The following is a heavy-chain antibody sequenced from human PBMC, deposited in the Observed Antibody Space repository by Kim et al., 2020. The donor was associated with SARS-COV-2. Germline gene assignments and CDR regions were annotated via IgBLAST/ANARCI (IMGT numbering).Heavy chain of an antibody. V-gene: IGHV1-8*01. J-gene: IGHJ6*02. CDR3: ARPHPYGSGSYYIGYYDYGMDV. D-gene: IGHD3-10*01. CDR1: GYTFTSYD. Sequence: ASVKVSCKASGYTFTSYDFNWVRQATGQGLEWMGWMNPNSGNTGYAQKFQGRVTMTRNTSISTAYMELSSLRSEDTAVYYCARPHPYGSGSYYIGYYDYGMDVWGQGTTVTVSS. CDR2: MNPNSGNT.